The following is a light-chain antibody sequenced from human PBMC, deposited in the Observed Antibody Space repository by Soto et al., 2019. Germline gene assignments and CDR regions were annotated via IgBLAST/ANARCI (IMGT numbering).Light chain of an antibody. V-gene: IGKV1-12*01. CDR2: AAS. Sequence: DIQMTQSPYSVSASVGDRVTITCRASQGISNWLAWYQQKPAKAPNLLIYAASSLQSRVPSRFSGSGSRTDFTLTICSLQPDDFATYYCQQANSFPLTFGGGTKVDIK. J-gene: IGKJ4*01. CDR1: QGISNW. CDR3: QQANSFPLT.